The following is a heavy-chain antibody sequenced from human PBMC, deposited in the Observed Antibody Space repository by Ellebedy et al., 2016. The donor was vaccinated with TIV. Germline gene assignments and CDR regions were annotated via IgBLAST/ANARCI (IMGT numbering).Heavy chain of an antibody. V-gene: IGHV3-7*01. D-gene: IGHD2-15*01. J-gene: IGHJ4*02. CDR1: GFIFNNYW. CDR3: ARDVAGFDH. Sequence: GGSLRLSXGASGFIFNNYWMTWVRQVPGKGLEWVANINGDGSDKYYVDSVKGRFTISRDNAKNSVYLQMNSLRAEDTAVYYCARDVAGFDHWGQGNLVTVSS. CDR2: INGDGSDK.